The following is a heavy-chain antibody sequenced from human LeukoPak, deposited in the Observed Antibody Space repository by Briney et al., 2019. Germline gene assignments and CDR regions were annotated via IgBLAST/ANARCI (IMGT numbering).Heavy chain of an antibody. CDR3: TSRRPYDV. CDR2: IKSKTDGGTT. CDR1: GFTFSKAW. V-gene: IGHV3-15*01. Sequence: TGGSLRLSCAASGFTFSKAWMSWVRQAPGKGLEWVARIKSKTDGGTTDYAAPVKGRFTISRDDSKNTLYLQMNSLKTEDTAVYYCTSRRPYDVWGQGTTVTIYS. J-gene: IGHJ6*02.